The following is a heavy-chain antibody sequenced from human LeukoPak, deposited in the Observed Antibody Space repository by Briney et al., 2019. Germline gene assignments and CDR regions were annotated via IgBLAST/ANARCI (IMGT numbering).Heavy chain of an antibody. Sequence: GESLKISCKSSGYSFTSYWIGWVRQMPGKGLEWMGIIYPGDSDTRYSPSFQGQVTISADKSISTAYLQWSSLKASDTAMYYCARHGYYGSGSYVSYYYYGMDVWGQGTTVTVSS. D-gene: IGHD3-10*01. CDR3: ARHGYYGSGSYVSYYYYGMDV. CDR2: IYPGDSDT. V-gene: IGHV5-51*01. CDR1: GYSFTSYW. J-gene: IGHJ6*02.